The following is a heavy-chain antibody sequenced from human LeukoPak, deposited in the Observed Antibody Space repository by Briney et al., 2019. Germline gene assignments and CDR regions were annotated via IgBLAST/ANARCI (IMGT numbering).Heavy chain of an antibody. CDR1: GFXFSTYG. Sequence: GGSLRLSCAASGFXFSTYGMHWVRQAPGKGLEWVAVIWYDGNNKYYADSVKGRFTISRDNSKNTLFLQMNSLRAEDSAVYYCAKSRGGSYFDYWGQGTLVTVSS. CDR3: AKSRGGSYFDY. J-gene: IGHJ4*02. CDR2: IWYDGNNK. V-gene: IGHV3-33*06. D-gene: IGHD1-26*01.